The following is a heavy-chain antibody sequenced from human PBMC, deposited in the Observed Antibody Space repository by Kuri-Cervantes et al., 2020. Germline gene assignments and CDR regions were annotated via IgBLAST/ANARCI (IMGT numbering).Heavy chain of an antibody. CDR3: ARPNHPTPYFYYFDQ. D-gene: IGHD3-9*01. CDR1: GGSISSGDYY. CDR2: IYYSGST. Sequence: SETLSLTCTVSGGSISSGDYYWSWIRQPPGKGLEWIGYIYYSGSTYYNPSLKSRVTISVDTSKNQFSLKLSSVTAADTAVYYCARPNHPTPYFYYFDQWGQGTPVTVSS. J-gene: IGHJ4*02. V-gene: IGHV4-30-4*08.